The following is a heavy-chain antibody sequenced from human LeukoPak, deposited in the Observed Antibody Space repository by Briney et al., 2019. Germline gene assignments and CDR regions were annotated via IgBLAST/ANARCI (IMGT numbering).Heavy chain of an antibody. D-gene: IGHD3-3*01. CDR1: GYTFTGYY. V-gene: IGHV1-2*02. Sequence: GASVKVSCKASGYTFTGYYMHWVRQAPGQGLEWMGWINTNSGGTNYAQKFQVRVTMTRDTSISTAYMELSRLRSDDTAVYYCARVRRFLEWLPYFDYWGQGTLVPVSS. J-gene: IGHJ4*02. CDR3: ARVRRFLEWLPYFDY. CDR2: INTNSGGT.